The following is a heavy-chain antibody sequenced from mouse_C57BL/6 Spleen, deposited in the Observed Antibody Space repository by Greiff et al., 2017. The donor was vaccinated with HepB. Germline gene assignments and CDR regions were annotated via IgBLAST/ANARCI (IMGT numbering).Heavy chain of an antibody. CDR2: INPYNGGT. J-gene: IGHJ2*01. D-gene: IGHD5-2*01. CDR3: AREGNTFPFDY. CDR1: GYTFTDYY. V-gene: IGHV1-19*01. Sequence: EVQLQQSGPVLVKPGALVKMSCKASGYTFTDYYMNWVKQSHGKSLEWIGVINPYNGGTSYNQKFKGKATLTVDKSSSTAYMELNSLTSEDSAVYYCAREGNTFPFDYWGQSTTLTVSS.